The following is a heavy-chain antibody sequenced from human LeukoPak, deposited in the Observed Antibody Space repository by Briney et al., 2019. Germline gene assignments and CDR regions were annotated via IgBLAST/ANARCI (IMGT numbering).Heavy chain of an antibody. D-gene: IGHD3-9*01. Sequence: GGSLRLSCAASGFKFSDHYIDWVRQAPGKGLEWVGRSRNKASSYTTEYAASVEGRFTISRDVSESSLYLQMNSLRTEDTAVYYCAREETYYDILTGYHRPLYFDYWGQGTLVTVSS. J-gene: IGHJ4*02. V-gene: IGHV3-72*01. CDR1: GFKFSDHY. CDR2: SRNKASSYTT. CDR3: AREETYYDILTGYHRPLYFDY.